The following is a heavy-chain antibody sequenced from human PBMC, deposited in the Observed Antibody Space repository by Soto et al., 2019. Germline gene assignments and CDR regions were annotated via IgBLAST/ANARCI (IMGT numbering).Heavy chain of an antibody. CDR1: GFTFSTSA. V-gene: IGHV3-23*01. CDR3: ARNPRGGAYGNWYFDL. J-gene: IGHJ2*01. D-gene: IGHD5-12*01. Sequence: EVQLLESGGGLIQPGGSLRLSCAASGFTFSTSAMAWVRLAPGRGLEWVSVIIVSGGTTYYADSVKGRFTISRDNSQNTLYLQMNSLGDEDTAIYYCARNPRGGAYGNWYFDLWGRGTLVTVSS. CDR2: IIVSGGTT.